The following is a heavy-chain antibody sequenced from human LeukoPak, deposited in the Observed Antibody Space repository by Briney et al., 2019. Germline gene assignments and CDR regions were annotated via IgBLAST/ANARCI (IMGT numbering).Heavy chain of an antibody. J-gene: IGHJ3*02. CDR2: AYYSGAT. CDR1: GGSISSYY. V-gene: IGHV4-59*01. D-gene: IGHD3-10*01. CDR3: ARASAYYWAFDI. Sequence: PSETLSLTCTVSGGSISSYYWSWIRQPPGKGLEWIGYAYYSGATNYNPSLKSRVTISVDTSKNQFSLKLSSVTAADTAVYYCARASAYYWAFDIWGQGTMVTVSS.